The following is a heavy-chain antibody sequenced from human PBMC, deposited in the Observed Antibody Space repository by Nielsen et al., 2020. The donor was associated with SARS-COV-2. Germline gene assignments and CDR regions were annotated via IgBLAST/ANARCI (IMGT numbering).Heavy chain of an antibody. V-gene: IGHV1-69*13. Sequence: SVKVSCKASGGTFSSYAISWVRQAPGQGLEWMGGIIPIFGTANYAQKFQGRVTITADESTSTAYMELSSLRSEDTAVYYCARAGWNYLGDYYYYYMDVWGKGTTVTVSS. CDR3: ARAGWNYLGDYYYYYMDV. D-gene: IGHD1-7*01. CDR1: GGTFSSYA. J-gene: IGHJ6*03. CDR2: IIPIFGTA.